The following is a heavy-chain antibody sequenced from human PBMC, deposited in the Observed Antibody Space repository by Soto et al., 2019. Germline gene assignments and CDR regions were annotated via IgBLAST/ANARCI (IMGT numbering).Heavy chain of an antibody. J-gene: IGHJ6*02. CDR2: INPNSGGT. V-gene: IGHV1-2*02. CDR1: GYTFTGYD. CDR3: ARDGERDTGLNFYYYLHGMDA. Sequence: ASVKVSCKASGYTFTGYDMHWVRQAPGQGLEWMGWINPNSGGTNYAQKFQGRVTMTRDTSISTAYMDLRSLRSDDTAVYYCARDGERDTGLNFYYYLHGMDAWGQGTRVTVSS. D-gene: IGHD1-1*01.